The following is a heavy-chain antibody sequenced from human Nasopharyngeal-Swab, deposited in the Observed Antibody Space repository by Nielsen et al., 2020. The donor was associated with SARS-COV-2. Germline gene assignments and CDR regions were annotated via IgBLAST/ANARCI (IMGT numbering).Heavy chain of an antibody. Sequence: SLKISCAASGFTFDDYAMHWVRQAPGKGLEWVSGISWNSGSIGYADSVKGRFTISRDNAKNSLYLQMNSLRAEDTALYYCAKVSGYSYGTYWYFDLWGCGTLVTVSS. CDR2: ISWNSGSI. CDR3: AKVSGYSYGTYWYFDL. J-gene: IGHJ2*01. CDR1: GFTFDDYA. D-gene: IGHD5-18*01. V-gene: IGHV3-9*01.